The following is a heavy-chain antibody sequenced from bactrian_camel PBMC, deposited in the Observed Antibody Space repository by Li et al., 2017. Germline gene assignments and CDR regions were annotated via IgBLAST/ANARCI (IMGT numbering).Heavy chain of an antibody. CDR3: AAGICTIRDVNLGWKNPFGY. J-gene: IGHJ6*01. D-gene: IGHD2*01. CDR1: GFTVSSYC. Sequence: VQLVESGGGSVQAGGSLRLACVASGFTVSSYCMSWFRQAPGKESEGVAAIHSGGGPTYADSVKGRFTISRDGTKNTMALQMNMLKPEDTDLYYCAAGICTIRDVNLGWKNPFGYWGQGTQVTVS. CDR2: IHSGGGP. V-gene: IGHV3S26*01.